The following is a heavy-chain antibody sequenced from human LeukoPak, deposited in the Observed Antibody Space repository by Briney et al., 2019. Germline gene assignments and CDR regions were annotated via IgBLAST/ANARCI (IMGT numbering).Heavy chain of an antibody. Sequence: PSETLSLTCTVSGGPISSCYWRWIRQPPGKGLEWIGYVYYSGSTNYNPSLKSRVTMSVDTSKNQFSLRMSSVTAADTAVYYCARDSTPAYWGQGTLVTVSS. D-gene: IGHD2-2*01. J-gene: IGHJ4*02. CDR1: GGPISSCY. CDR3: ARDSTPAY. V-gene: IGHV4-59*01. CDR2: VYYSGST.